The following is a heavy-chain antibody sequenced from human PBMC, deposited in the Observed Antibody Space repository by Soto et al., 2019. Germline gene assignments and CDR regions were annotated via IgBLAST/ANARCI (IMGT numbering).Heavy chain of an antibody. CDR1: GGSISSNNW. J-gene: IGHJ4*02. D-gene: IGHD2-15*01. CDR2: IYHSGST. CDR3: ARREGDCRAGSCPFYHD. V-gene: IGHV4-4*02. Sequence: QVQLQESGPGLVKPSETLSLTYAVSGGSISSNNWWSWVRQTPGKGLEWIGEIYHSGSTNYNPSLKSRVTISLDKSKNQFSLSLTSMTAADTAVYYCARREGDCRAGSCPFYHDWGQATLVTASS.